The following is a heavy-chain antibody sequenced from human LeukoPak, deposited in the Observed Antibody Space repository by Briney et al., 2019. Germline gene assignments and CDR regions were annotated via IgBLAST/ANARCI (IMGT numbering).Heavy chain of an antibody. CDR2: ISSFSSNI. CDR3: ARGSYGAVDY. D-gene: IGHD4/OR15-4a*01. CDR1: GFTFSSYS. J-gene: IGHJ4*02. V-gene: IGHV3-48*02. Sequence: GGSLRLSCAAPGFTFSSYSINWVRQAPGKGLEWVSYISSFSSNIYYADSVKGRFTISRDNAKNSLYLQMNSLRDEDTAVYYCARGSYGAVDYWGQGTLVTISS.